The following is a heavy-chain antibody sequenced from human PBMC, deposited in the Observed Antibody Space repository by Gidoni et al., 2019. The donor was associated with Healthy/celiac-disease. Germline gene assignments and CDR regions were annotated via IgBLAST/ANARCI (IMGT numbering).Heavy chain of an antibody. J-gene: IGHJ4*02. V-gene: IGHV3-21*01. Sequence: EVQLVESGGGLVKPGGSLRLSCAASGFTFSSYSMNWVRQAPGKGLEWVSSSSSSSSYIYYADSVKGRFTISRDNAKNSLYLQMNSLRAEDTAVYYCARDPIAAAGMTFDYWGQETLVTVSS. CDR1: GFTFSSYS. D-gene: IGHD6-13*01. CDR3: ARDPIAAAGMTFDY. CDR2: SSSSSSYI.